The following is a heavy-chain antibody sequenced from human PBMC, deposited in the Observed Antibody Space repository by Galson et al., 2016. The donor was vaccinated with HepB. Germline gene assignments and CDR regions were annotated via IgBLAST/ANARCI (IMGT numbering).Heavy chain of an antibody. Sequence: PALVKPTQTLTLTCTFSGFSLSTSGVGVGWVRQPPGKALEWLALIYWDGDKRYSPSLKTRLTNTKDTSKNQVVLTMTNMDPVDTATYYCAHSTYDYGSGIYYTSYYFDYWGQGTLVTVSS. CDR1: GFSLSTSGVG. CDR3: AHSTYDYGSGIYYTSYYFDY. V-gene: IGHV2-5*02. J-gene: IGHJ4*02. D-gene: IGHD3-10*01. CDR2: IYWDGDK.